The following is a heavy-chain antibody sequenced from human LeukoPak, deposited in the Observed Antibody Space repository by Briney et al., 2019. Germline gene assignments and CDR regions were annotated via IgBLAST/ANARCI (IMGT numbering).Heavy chain of an antibody. D-gene: IGHD3-22*01. V-gene: IGHV3-23*01. CDR3: AKGTGYCDSSGYDPFDI. J-gene: IGHJ3*02. CDR1: GFTFSSYA. CDR2: ISGSGGST. Sequence: GGSLRLSCAASGFTFSSYAMSWFRQAPGKGLEWVSAISGSGGSTYYADSVKGRFTISRDNSKNTLYLQMNSLRAEDTAVYYCAKGTGYCDSSGYDPFDIWGQGTMVTVSS.